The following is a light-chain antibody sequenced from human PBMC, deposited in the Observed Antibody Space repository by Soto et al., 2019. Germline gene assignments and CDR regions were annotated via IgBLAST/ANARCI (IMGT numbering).Light chain of an antibody. V-gene: IGKV3-15*01. CDR3: QQYNDWSRT. Sequence: DIVMTQSPGTLSFSPGDRDTITCRASQSISSYLAWYQQKPGQAPRLLIYGASTRATGIPARFSGSGSGTEFTLTISGPQSEDFAVYYCQQYNDWSRTFGPGTKVDIK. CDR2: GAS. J-gene: IGKJ3*01. CDR1: QSISSY.